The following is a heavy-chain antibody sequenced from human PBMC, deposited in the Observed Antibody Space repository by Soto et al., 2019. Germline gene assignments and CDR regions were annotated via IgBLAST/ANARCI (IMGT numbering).Heavy chain of an antibody. D-gene: IGHD1-20*01. CDR3: ARFLITGTTSGYGMDV. CDR2: IYPGDSDT. V-gene: IGHV5-51*01. CDR1: GYSFTSYW. Sequence: PGEALKISCKGSGYSFTSYWIGWVRQMPGKGLEWMGIIYPGDSDTRYSPSFQGQVTISADKSISTAYLQWSSLKASDTAMYYCARFLITGTTSGYGMDVWGQGTTVTVSS. J-gene: IGHJ6*02.